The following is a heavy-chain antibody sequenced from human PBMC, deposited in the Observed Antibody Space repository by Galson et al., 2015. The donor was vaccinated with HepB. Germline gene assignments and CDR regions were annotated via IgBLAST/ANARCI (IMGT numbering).Heavy chain of an antibody. CDR2: ISSSSSYI. D-gene: IGHD3-22*01. CDR3: AREGVGYYDSSGYYST. J-gene: IGHJ5*02. CDR1: GFTFSSYS. V-gene: IGHV3-21*01. Sequence: LRLSCAASGFTFSSYSMNWVRQAPGKGLEWVSSISSSSSYIYYADSVKGRFTISRDNAKNSLYLQMNSLRAEDTAVYYCAREGVGYYDSSGYYSTWGQGTLVTVSS.